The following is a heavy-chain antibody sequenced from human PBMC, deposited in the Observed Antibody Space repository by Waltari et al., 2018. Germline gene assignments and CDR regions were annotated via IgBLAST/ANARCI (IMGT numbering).Heavy chain of an antibody. CDR1: GFTFSSYD. V-gene: IGHV3-48*03. D-gene: IGHD6-19*01. CDR3: ARGVIAVAGFDY. Sequence: EVQLVESGGGLVQPGGSLRLPCAASGFTFSSYDMNWVGQAPGKGLEWVSYISSSGSTIYYADSVKGRFTISRDNAKNSLYLQMNSLRAEDTAVYYCARGVIAVAGFDYWGQGTLVTVSS. CDR2: ISSSGSTI. J-gene: IGHJ4*02.